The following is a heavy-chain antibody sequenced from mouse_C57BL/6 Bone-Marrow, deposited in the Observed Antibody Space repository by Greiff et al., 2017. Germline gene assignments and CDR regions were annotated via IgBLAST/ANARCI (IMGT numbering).Heavy chain of an antibody. CDR1: EYEFPSHD. D-gene: IGHD2-5*01. Sequence: DVQLVESGGGLVQPGESLKLSCESNEYEFPSHDMSWVRKTPEKRLELVAAINSDGGSTYYPDTMERRFIISRDNTKKTLYLQMSSLRSEDTALYYCARRNQIPIHYYSNYPAWFAYWGQGTLVTVSA. V-gene: IGHV5-2*01. J-gene: IGHJ3*01. CDR2: INSDGGST. CDR3: ARRNQIPIHYYSNYPAWFAY.